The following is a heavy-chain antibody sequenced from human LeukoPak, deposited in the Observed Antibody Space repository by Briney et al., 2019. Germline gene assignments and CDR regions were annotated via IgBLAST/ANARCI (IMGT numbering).Heavy chain of an antibody. CDR2: ISGSGGST. V-gene: IGHV3-23*01. D-gene: IGHD3-22*01. CDR1: GFTFSNYW. J-gene: IGHJ4*02. Sequence: GGSLRLSCAASGFTFSNYWMSWVRPAPGKGLEWVSAISGSGGSTYYADSVKGRFTISRDNSKNTLYLQMNSLRAEDTAVYYCAKDLAPYYYDSSGYNQFDYWGQGTLVTVSS. CDR3: AKDLAPYYYDSSGYNQFDY.